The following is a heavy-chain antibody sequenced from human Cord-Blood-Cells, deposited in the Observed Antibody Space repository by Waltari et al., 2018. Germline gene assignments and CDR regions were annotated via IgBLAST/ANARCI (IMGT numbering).Heavy chain of an antibody. D-gene: IGHD3-9*01. J-gene: IGHJ4*02. CDR3: ASGFYDILTGPFDY. V-gene: IGHV3-30*03. CDR1: GFTFSSYG. CDR2: ISYDGSNK. Sequence: QVQLVESGGGVVQPGRSLRLSCAASGFTFSSYGLHWVRQAPGKGLEWGAVISYDGSNKYYADSVKGRFTISRDNSKNTLYLQMNSLRAEDTAVYYCASGFYDILTGPFDYWGQGTLVTVSS.